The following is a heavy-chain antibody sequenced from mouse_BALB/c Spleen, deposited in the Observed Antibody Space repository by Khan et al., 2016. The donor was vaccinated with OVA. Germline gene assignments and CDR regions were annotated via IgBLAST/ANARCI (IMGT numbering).Heavy chain of an antibody. CDR2: IWAGGST. D-gene: IGHD1-1*01. CDR1: GFSLTSYG. J-gene: IGHJ1*01. CDR3: ARDYGSSFEYFEV. Sequence: QVQLKQSGPGLVAPSQSLSITCTVSGFSLTSYGVHWVRQPPGKGLEWLGLIWAGGSTNYNSALMSSMTINKDNSKSQVFLKMNSLQTDDTAMYYCARDYGSSFEYFEVWGAGTTVTVSS. V-gene: IGHV2-9*02.